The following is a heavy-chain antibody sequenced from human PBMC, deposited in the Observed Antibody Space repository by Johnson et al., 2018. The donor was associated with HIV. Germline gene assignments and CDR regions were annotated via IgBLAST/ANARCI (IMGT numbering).Heavy chain of an antibody. CDR1: GFTFSSYA. J-gene: IGHJ3*02. Sequence: EVQLVESGGGLVQPGGSLRLSCAASGFTFSSYAMSWVRQAPGKGLEWVSAIGTAGDTYYPGSVKGRFTISRDNAKNSLCLQMNSLRAEDTAVYYCASTDDAFDIWGQGTMVTVSS. V-gene: IGHV3-23*04. CDR2: IGTAGDT. D-gene: IGHD4-17*01. CDR3: ASTDDAFDI.